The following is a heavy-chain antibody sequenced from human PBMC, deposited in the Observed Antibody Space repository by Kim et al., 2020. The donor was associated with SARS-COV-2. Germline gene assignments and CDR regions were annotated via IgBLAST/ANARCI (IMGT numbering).Heavy chain of an antibody. J-gene: IGHJ4*02. V-gene: IGHV4-39*01. Sequence: SETLSLTCTVSGGSISSSSYYWGWIRQPPGKGLEWIGSIYYSGSTYYNPSLKSRVTISVDTSKNQFSLKLSSVTAADTAVYYCARHNNDIDSFDYWGQGT. CDR1: GGSISSSSYY. D-gene: IGHD3-9*01. CDR2: IYYSGST. CDR3: ARHNNDIDSFDY.